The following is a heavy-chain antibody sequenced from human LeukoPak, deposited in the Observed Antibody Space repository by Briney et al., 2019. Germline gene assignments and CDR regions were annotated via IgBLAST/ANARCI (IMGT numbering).Heavy chain of an antibody. D-gene: IGHD1-26*01. CDR2: IWYDGSNK. V-gene: IGHV3-33*01. J-gene: IGHJ4*02. CDR1: GFTFSSYD. CDR3: ARSSGTYHFDY. Sequence: GGSLRLSCAASGFTFSSYDMHWVRQAPGKGLEWVALIWYDGSNKNYADSVKGRFTISRDNSKNTLFLQVNSLRAEDTAVYYCARSSGTYHFDYWGQGTLVTVSS.